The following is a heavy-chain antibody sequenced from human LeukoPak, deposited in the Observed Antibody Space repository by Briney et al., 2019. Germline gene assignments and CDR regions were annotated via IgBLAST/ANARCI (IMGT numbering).Heavy chain of an antibody. Sequence: PGGSLRLSCAASGFTFSSYSMNWVRQAPGKGLEGVSSISSSSSYIYYADSVKGRFTISRDNAKNSLYLQMNSLRAEDAAVYYCARDQGPLYYDILTGYYKGYAFDIWGQGTMVTVSS. V-gene: IGHV3-21*01. CDR2: ISSSSSYI. CDR1: GFTFSSYS. D-gene: IGHD3-9*01. J-gene: IGHJ3*02. CDR3: ARDQGPLYYDILTGYYKGYAFDI.